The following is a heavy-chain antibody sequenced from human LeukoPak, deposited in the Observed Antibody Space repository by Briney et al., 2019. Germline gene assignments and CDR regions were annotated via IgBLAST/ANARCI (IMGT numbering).Heavy chain of an antibody. CDR3: ASLSYYYGSGSYNYYYMDV. D-gene: IGHD3-10*01. CDR2: INHSGST. CDR1: GGSFSGYY. J-gene: IGHJ6*03. Sequence: PSETLSLTCAVYGGSFSGYYWSWIRQPPGKGLEWIGEINHSGSTNYNPSLKSRVTISVDTSKNQFSLKLSSVTAADTAVYYCASLSYYYGSGSYNYYYMDVWGKGTTVTISS. V-gene: IGHV4-34*01.